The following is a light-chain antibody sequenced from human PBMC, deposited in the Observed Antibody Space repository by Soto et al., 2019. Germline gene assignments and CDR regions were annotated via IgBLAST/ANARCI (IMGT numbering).Light chain of an antibody. CDR1: TSNIGNNF. J-gene: IGLJ2*01. V-gene: IGLV1-44*01. CDR2: SNN. CDR3: AAWDDSLNGVL. Sequence: QPVLTQPPSASGTPGQRVTISCSGSTSNIGNNFLNWYQQLPGTAPKLLIYSNNHRPSGVPDRFSGSKSGSSASLAISGRQSEDEADYYCAAWDDSLNGVLFGGGTKLTVL.